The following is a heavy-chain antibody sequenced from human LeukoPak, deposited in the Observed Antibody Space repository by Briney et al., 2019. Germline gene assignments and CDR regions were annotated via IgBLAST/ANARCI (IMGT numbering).Heavy chain of an antibody. CDR1: GXTVSSNY. D-gene: IGHD5-18*01. Sequence: PGGSLRLSCAASGXTVSSNYMSWVRQAPGKGLEWVSVIYSGGSTYYADSVKGRFTISRDNSKNTLFLQMNSLRAEDTAMYYCARDPGYSYGLRYFDLWGRGTLLTVSS. J-gene: IGHJ2*01. CDR2: IYSGGST. V-gene: IGHV3-53*01. CDR3: ARDPGYSYGLRYFDL.